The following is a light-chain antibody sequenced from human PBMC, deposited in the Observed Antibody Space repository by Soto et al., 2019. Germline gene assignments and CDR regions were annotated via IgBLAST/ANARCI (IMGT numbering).Light chain of an antibody. CDR1: QRLTSNS. V-gene: IGKV3-20*01. CDR3: QQYGTSPYT. J-gene: IGKJ2*01. Sequence: EIVLTQSPGTLSLSPGERATLSCGASQRLTSNSLAWYQQKPGQAPRLLVYGASIRATGIPDRFSGSGSGTDFTLTISRLEPKEFAVYYCQQYGTSPYTFGQGTKLEIK. CDR2: GAS.